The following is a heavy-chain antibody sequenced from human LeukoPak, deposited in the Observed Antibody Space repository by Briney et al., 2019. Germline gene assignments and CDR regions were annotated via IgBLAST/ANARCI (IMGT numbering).Heavy chain of an antibody. CDR3: ARGMTTVTTWWFDP. CDR2: ISSSGSTI. V-gene: IGHV3-48*03. J-gene: IGHJ5*02. Sequence: GGSLRLSCAASGFTFSSYEMNWVRQAPGKGLEWVSYISSSGSTIYYADSVKGRFTISRDNAKNSLYLQMNSLRAEDTAVYYCARGMTTVTTWWFDPWGQGTLVTVSS. CDR1: GFTFSSYE. D-gene: IGHD4-17*01.